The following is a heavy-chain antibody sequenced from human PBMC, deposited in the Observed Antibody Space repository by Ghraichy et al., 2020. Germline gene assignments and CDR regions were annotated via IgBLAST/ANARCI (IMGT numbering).Heavy chain of an antibody. CDR3: ASAYGDDGNWFDP. J-gene: IGHJ5*02. D-gene: IGHD4-17*01. V-gene: IGHV1-69*06. CDR2: IIPIFGTA. Sequence: TGGIIPIFGTANYAQKFQGRVTITADKSTSTAYMELSSLRSEDTAVYYCASAYGDDGNWFDPWGQGIL.